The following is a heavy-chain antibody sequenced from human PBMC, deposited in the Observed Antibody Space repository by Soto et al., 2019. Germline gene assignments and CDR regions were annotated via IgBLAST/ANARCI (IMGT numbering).Heavy chain of an antibody. J-gene: IGHJ6*02. CDR3: ARWVGGDYYYYGMDV. D-gene: IGHD3-10*01. CDR2: IFHGGNT. Sequence: SETLSLTCAVSGFFISSGNYWGWIRKPPGKGLEWIGSIFHGGNTYYNPSLKSRVTISVDMSKNQFSLKLNSVTAADTAVYYLARWVGGDYYYYGMDVWGQGTTVTVSS. CDR1: GFFISSGNY. V-gene: IGHV4-38-2*01.